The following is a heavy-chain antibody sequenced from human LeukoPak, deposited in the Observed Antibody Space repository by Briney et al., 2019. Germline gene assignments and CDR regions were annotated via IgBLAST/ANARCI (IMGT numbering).Heavy chain of an antibody. CDR1: GASISSYS. D-gene: IGHD4/OR15-4a*01. Sequence: PSETLSLTCTVSGASISSYSWSWIRQPPGKGLEWIGYILHSGTTNYNPSLKSRVSISLDTSKNQFSLKLNSVTAADTAVYYCARGAMTILDYWSQGTLVTVSS. CDR2: ILHSGTT. J-gene: IGHJ4*02. V-gene: IGHV4-59*01. CDR3: ARGAMTILDY.